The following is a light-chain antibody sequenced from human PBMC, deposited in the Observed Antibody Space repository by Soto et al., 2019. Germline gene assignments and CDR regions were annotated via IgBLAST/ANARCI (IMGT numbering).Light chain of an antibody. CDR1: SGHSSYI. V-gene: IGLV4-60*02. CDR3: ETWDVHTRV. J-gene: IGLJ3*02. CDR2: LESTGSY. Sequence: QPVLTQSSSVSASLGSSVKFTCTLSSGHSSYIIAWHQQQPGRAPRFLMNLESTGSYNRGSGVPDRFSGSSSGAARYLTISNLPFEDDADYYCETWDVHTRVFGGGTKVTVL.